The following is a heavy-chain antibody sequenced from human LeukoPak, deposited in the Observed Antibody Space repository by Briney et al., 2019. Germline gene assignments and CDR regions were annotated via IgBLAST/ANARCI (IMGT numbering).Heavy chain of an antibody. V-gene: IGHV3-53*01. CDR1: GFTVSNNY. D-gene: IGHD3-22*01. CDR2: LYSGGAT. CDR3: ATPLDYYDSSGYHQGGD. J-gene: IGHJ4*02. Sequence: GGSLRLSCAASGFTVSNNYMTWVRQASGKGLEWVSILYSGGATYYTESVKGRFTISRDNSKNTLYLQMNSLRAEDTAVYFCATPLDYYDSSGYHQGGDWGQGTLVTVSS.